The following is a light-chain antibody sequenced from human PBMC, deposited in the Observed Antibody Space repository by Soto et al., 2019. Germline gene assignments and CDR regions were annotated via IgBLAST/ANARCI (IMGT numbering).Light chain of an antibody. J-gene: IGKJ5*01. V-gene: IGKV3-11*01. Sequence: EIVLTQSPATLSLSPGERATLSCRASQSVSSYLAWYQHKPGQAPRLLIYDASNRATGIPARFSGSGSGTDFTLTISSLEPEDFAVYYCQQRSNWLTFGQGTRLEI. CDR1: QSVSSY. CDR2: DAS. CDR3: QQRSNWLT.